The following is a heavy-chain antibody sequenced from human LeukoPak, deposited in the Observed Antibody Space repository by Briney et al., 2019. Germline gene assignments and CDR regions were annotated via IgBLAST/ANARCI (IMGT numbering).Heavy chain of an antibody. CDR3: ARDGHHKSLAYCGGDCYSAAFDI. CDR1: GFTFYDYA. CDR2: ISWNSGSI. J-gene: IGHJ3*02. D-gene: IGHD2-21*02. V-gene: IGHV3-9*01. Sequence: SLRLSCAASGFTFYDYAMHWVRQAPGKGLEWVSGISWNSGSIGYADSVKGRFTIYRDNSKYTLYPQMKSLRAEDTAVYYCARDGHHKSLAYCGGDCYSAAFDIWGQGTMVTVSS.